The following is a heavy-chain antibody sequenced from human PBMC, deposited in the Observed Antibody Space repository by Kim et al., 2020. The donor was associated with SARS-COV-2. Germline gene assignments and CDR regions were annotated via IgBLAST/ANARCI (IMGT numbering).Heavy chain of an antibody. J-gene: IGHJ6*02. Sequence: SETLSLTCTVSGGSISDGNYYWGWIRQPPEKGLEWIGSIYYTGSTHYNPPLKSRVSISVDTSKNQFSLKLSSVTATDTAVYYCARAGGKGQYYYHAMDVWGQGTTVIVS. D-gene: IGHD2-15*01. CDR3: ARAGGKGQYYYHAMDV. CDR1: GGSISDGNYY. V-gene: IGHV4-39*01. CDR2: IYYTGST.